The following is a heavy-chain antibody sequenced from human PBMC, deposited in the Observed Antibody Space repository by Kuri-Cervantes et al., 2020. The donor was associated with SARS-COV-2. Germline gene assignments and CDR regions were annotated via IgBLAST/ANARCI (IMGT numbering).Heavy chain of an antibody. D-gene: IGHD2-2*01. CDR1: GFTFSSYW. J-gene: IGHJ4*02. CDR2: INSDGSST. CDR3: AKDYQDFDY. Sequence: LSLTCAASGFTFSSYWMHWVRQAPGKGLVWVSRINSDGSSTSYADSVKGRFTISRDNSKNTLYLQMNSLRAEDTAVYYCAKDYQDFDYWGQGTLVTVSS. V-gene: IGHV3-74*01.